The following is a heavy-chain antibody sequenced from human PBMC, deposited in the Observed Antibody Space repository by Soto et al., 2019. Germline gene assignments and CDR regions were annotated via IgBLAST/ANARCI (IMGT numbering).Heavy chain of an antibody. Sequence: EVQLLESGGGLVQRGGSLRLSCAASGFPFSSYVMSWVRQAQGKGLEWVSGISGGGSNTFYADYVKGRFTISRDNSKNTRLLQMNSLGAEDTAVYYCAKDSNKYSSSLRGRYFDYWGQGIGVTVSS. CDR3: AKDSNKYSSSLRGRYFDY. J-gene: IGHJ4*02. CDR1: GFPFSSYV. D-gene: IGHD4-4*01. V-gene: IGHV3-23*01. CDR2: ISGGGSNT.